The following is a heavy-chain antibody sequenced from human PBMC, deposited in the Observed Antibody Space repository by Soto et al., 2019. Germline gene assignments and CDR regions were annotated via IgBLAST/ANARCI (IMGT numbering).Heavy chain of an antibody. Sequence: QVQLQQWGAGLLKPSETLSLTCAVYGGSFSGYYWSWIRQPPGKGLEWIGEINHSGSTNYNPSLKSRVTISVDTSKAQFSLKRSTVTAADTAVYYCACAPHRVVPRIAAAGGGWFDPWGQGTLVTVSS. J-gene: IGHJ5*02. CDR1: GGSFSGYY. CDR2: INHSGST. CDR3: ACAPHRVVPRIAAAGGGWFDP. V-gene: IGHV4-34*01. D-gene: IGHD6-13*01.